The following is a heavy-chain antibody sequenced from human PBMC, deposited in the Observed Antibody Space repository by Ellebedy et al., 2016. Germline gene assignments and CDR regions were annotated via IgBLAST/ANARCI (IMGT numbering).Heavy chain of an antibody. CDR2: IYHSGGT. CDR3: AREAGAGTYRGFDY. D-gene: IGHD6-13*01. Sequence: SETLSLTCTVSGGSISINNWWHWVRPPQPPGKGLEWIGEIYHSGGTNLNPSLKSRVTISVDKSKNQFSLRLSSVTAADTAVYFCAREAGAGTYRGFDYWGQGTLVTVSS. J-gene: IGHJ4*02. V-gene: IGHV4-4*02. CDR1: GGSISINNW.